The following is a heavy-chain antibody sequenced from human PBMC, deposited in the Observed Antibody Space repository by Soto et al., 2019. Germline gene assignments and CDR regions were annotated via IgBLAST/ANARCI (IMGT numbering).Heavy chain of an antibody. V-gene: IGHV1-18*01. Sequence: QVQLVQSAAEVKKPGASVKVSCKASGNTFTNHGITWVRQAPGQGLEWMDWIRPLNGKTNYAQEFQGRFTMTTDTSTTTVYMELTSLRSDDTAVYYCARDSDRDGYIYWFFDLWGRGTLVTVSS. CDR3: ARDSDRDGYIYWFFDL. CDR1: GNTFTNHG. D-gene: IGHD5-12*01. J-gene: IGHJ2*01. CDR2: IRPLNGKT.